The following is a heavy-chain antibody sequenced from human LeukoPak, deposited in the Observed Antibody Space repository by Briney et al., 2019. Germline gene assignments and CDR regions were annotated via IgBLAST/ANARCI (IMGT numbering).Heavy chain of an antibody. D-gene: IGHD3-10*01. CDR3: AEDWLRGSGSYYYYYMDV. CDR2: ISGSGGST. J-gene: IGHJ6*03. Sequence: GGSLRLSCAASGFTFSSYAMSWVRQAPGKGLEWVSAISGSGGSTYYADSVKGRFTISRDNSKNTLYLQMNSLRAEDTAVYYCAEDWLRGSGSYYYYYMDVWGKGTTVTVSS. CDR1: GFTFSSYA. V-gene: IGHV3-23*01.